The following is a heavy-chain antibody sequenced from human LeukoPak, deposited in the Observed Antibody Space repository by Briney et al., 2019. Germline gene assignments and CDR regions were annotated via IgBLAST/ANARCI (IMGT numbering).Heavy chain of an antibody. CDR1: GYTFTEHG. J-gene: IGHJ4*02. CDR2: INANNGDT. CDR3: ARVKYSSSWSGGPFYFDY. V-gene: IGHV1-18*04. Sequence: ASVKVSCKASGYTFTEHGLTWVRQAPGQGLEWMGWINANNGDTKYAQNLQGRVTMTRDTSTSTAYMEVRSLRSDDTAVYYCARVKYSSSWSGGPFYFDYWGQGTLVTVSS. D-gene: IGHD6-13*01.